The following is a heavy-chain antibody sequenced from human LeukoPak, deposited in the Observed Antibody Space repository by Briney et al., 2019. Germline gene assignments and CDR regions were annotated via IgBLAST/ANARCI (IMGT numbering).Heavy chain of an antibody. D-gene: IGHD6-13*01. Sequence: SETLSLTCTVSGGSISNYYWSWLRQPPGKGLEWIGYIYYSGGTNYNTSLNSRVTISVDTSKNQFSLKLSSVTAADTAVYYCAGLTLDSSWTPRYPRYWGQGTLVTVSS. CDR1: GGSISNYY. V-gene: IGHV4-59*01. J-gene: IGHJ4*02. CDR2: IYYSGGT. CDR3: AGLTLDSSWTPRYPRY.